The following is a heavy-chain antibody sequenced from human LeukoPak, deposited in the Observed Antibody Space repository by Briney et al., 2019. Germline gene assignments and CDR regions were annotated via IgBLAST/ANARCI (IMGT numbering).Heavy chain of an antibody. D-gene: IGHD5-18*01. V-gene: IGHV4-59*01. CDR3: ARGRGYSYGYLDY. Sequence: SETLSLTCTVSGGSISSYYWSWIRQPPGKGLEWIGYIYYSGSTNYNPSLKSRVTISVDTSKNQFSLKLSSVTAADTAVYYCARGRGYSYGYLDYWGQGTLVTVSS. CDR1: GGSISSYY. J-gene: IGHJ4*02. CDR2: IYYSGST.